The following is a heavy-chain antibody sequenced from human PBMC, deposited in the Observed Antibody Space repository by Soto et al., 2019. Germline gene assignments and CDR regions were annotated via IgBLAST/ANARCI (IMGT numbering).Heavy chain of an antibody. J-gene: IGHJ4*02. V-gene: IGHV3-53*01. CDR3: ATYTSLDY. D-gene: IGHD2-2*02. CDR1: GFTVSNNY. CDR2: IYSGGSA. Sequence: GGSLRLSCAASGFTVSNNYMSWVRQAPGKGLEWVSLIYSGGSAFYADSVKGRFTISRDNSKNTLFLQMNSLRAEDTAVYFCATYTSLDYWGQGTLVTVSS.